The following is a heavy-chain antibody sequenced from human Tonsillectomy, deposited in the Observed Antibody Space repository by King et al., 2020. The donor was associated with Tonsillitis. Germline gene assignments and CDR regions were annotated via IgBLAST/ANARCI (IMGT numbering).Heavy chain of an antibody. CDR1: GFTFSSYW. CDR3: AREQYYYGSGSFSY. D-gene: IGHD3-10*01. J-gene: IGHJ4*02. V-gene: IGHV3-74*01. Sequence: DVQLVESGGGLVQPGGSLRLSCAASGFTFSSYWMHWVRQAPGKGLVWVARINSDGSSTSYADSVKGRFTISRDNAKNTLYLQMNSLRAEDTAVYYCAREQYYYGSGSFSYWGQGTLVTVSS. CDR2: INSDGSST.